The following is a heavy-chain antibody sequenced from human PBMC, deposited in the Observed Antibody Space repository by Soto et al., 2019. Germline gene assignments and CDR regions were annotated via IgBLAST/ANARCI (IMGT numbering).Heavy chain of an antibody. V-gene: IGHV1-69*01. CDR1: GGTFSSYA. CDR2: IIPIFGTA. J-gene: IGHJ5*02. CDR3: AREANYYDSSGEWFDP. D-gene: IGHD3-22*01. Sequence: QVQLVQSGAEVKKPGSSVKVSCKASGGTFSSYAISWVRQAPGQGLEWMGGIIPIFGTANYAQKFQGRVTINADESTSTAYMELSSLRSEDTAVYYCAREANYYDSSGEWFDPWGQGTLVTVSS.